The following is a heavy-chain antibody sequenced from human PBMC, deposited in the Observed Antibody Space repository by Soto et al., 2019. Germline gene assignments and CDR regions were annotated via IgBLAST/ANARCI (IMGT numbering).Heavy chain of an antibody. CDR2: LSGSGSST. J-gene: IGHJ5*02. Sequence: PGESLKISCEASGFTFSRYAMSWVRQAPGKGLEWVAALSGSGSSTYYADSVKGRFTISRDNSKNTMYLQMTSLRGEDTAVYYCVRHQEVIIIITFGEVNWFDPWSQGTLVTVSS. CDR1: GFTFSRYA. D-gene: IGHD3-16*01. V-gene: IGHV3-23*01. CDR3: VRHQEVIIIITFGEVNWFDP.